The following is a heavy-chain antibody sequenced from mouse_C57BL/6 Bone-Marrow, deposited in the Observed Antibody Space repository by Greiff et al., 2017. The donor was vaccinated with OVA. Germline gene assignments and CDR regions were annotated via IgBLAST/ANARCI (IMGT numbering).Heavy chain of an antibody. CDR2: IRHKANGYTT. CDR3: ARFYYDYGFPDY. Sequence: EVNLVESGGGLVQPGGSLSLSCAASGFTFTDYYMSWVRQPPGKALEWLGFIRHKANGYTTEYSASVKGRFTISRDNSQSILYLQMNALRAEDSATYYCARFYYDYGFPDYWGQGTTLTVSS. V-gene: IGHV7-3*01. J-gene: IGHJ2*01. D-gene: IGHD2-4*01. CDR1: GFTFTDYY.